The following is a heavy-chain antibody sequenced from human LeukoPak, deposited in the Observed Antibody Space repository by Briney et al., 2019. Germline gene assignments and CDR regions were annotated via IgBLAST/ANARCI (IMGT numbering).Heavy chain of an antibody. Sequence: SETLSLTCAVYGGSFSTYYRSWIRQPPGKGLEWIGEINHSEGTNYNPSLKSRVTMSLDTSKNQFSLKLSSVTAADTAVYYCARHSRGVGAASDYWGQGTLVTVSS. J-gene: IGHJ4*02. CDR1: GGSFSTYY. V-gene: IGHV4-34*01. CDR3: ARHSRGVGAASDY. D-gene: IGHD2-15*01. CDR2: INHSEGT.